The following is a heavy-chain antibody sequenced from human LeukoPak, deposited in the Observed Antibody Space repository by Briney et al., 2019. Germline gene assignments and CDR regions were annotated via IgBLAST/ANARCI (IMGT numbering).Heavy chain of an antibody. CDR2: INHRGGT. CDR1: GGSFTDYY. V-gene: IGHV4-34*01. CDR3: ARGGYCTNGVCYRPHFFYYYMDV. Sequence: SETLSLTCAVYGGSFTDYYLTWVRQPPEKGLEWIGEINHRGGTNYNPSLQSRVTISLDTSKSQFSPKLSSVTAADTAVYYCARGGYCTNGVCYRPHFFYYYMDVWGKGTTVTVSS. J-gene: IGHJ6*03. D-gene: IGHD2-8*01.